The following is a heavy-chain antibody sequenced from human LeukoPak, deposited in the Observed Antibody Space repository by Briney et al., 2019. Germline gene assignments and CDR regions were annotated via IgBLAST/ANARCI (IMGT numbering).Heavy chain of an antibody. D-gene: IGHD3-3*01. CDR3: ARALRRGDFWSGYVLDAFDI. CDR1: GFTFSSYW. CDR2: IDTDGSDT. J-gene: IGHJ3*02. V-gene: IGHV3-74*01. Sequence: GSLRLSCAASGFTFSSYWMHWVRQAPGKGLVWGSRIDTDGSDTTYADSVKGRFTISRDNAKNTLYLQMNSLRAEDTGVYYCARALRRGDFWSGYVLDAFDIWGQGTMVTASS.